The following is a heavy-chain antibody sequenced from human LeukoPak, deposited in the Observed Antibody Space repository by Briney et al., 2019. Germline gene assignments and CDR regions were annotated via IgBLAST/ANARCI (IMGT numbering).Heavy chain of an antibody. CDR1: GFTFSDYW. J-gene: IGHJ4*02. Sequence: QPGGSLRPSCVASGFTFSDYWMHWVRQVPGKGLVWVSRITTGGSGTTYADSVKDRFTIARDNAQNTLYLQMNSLRAEDTAVYYCARSAYSGNSVIEYWGQGTLVTVSP. CDR3: ARSAYSGNSVIEY. CDR2: ITTGGSGT. D-gene: IGHD4-23*01. V-gene: IGHV3-74*01.